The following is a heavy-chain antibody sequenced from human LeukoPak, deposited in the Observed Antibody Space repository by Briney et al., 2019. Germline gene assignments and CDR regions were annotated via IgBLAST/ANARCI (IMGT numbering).Heavy chain of an antibody. V-gene: IGHV3-21*01. CDR1: GLTFRGYN. CDR3: ARDGFSYGPGAAMGY. J-gene: IGHJ4*02. CDR2: ISSSSTYI. D-gene: IGHD3-10*01. Sequence: GGSLRLSCAASGLTFRGYNMNWVRQAPGKGLEWVSAISSSSTYIYYADSVKGRFTTSRDNAKNSLYLQMNSLRGEDTAVYYCARDGFSYGPGAAMGYWGQGTLVTVSS.